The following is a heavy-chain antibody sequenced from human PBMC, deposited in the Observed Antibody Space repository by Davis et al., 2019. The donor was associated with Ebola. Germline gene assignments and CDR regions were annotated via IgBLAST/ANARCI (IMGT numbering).Heavy chain of an antibody. CDR3: ARGSLLWFGELLYRPVWFDP. V-gene: IGHV1-69*13. CDR1: GGTFSSYA. Sequence: PVKVSCKASGGTFSSYAISWVRQAPGQGLEWMGGIIPIFGTANYAQKFQGRVTITADESTSTAYMELSSLRSEDTAVYYCARGSLLWFGELLYRPVWFDPWGQGTLVTVSS. CDR2: IIPIFGTA. D-gene: IGHD3-10*01. J-gene: IGHJ5*02.